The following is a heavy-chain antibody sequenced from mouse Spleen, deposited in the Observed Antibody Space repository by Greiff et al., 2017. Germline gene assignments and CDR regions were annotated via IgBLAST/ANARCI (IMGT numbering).Heavy chain of an antibody. D-gene: IGHD2-1*01. CDR2: IDPETGGT. Sequence: QVQLQQSGAELVRPGASVTLSCKASGYTFTDYEMHWVKQTPVHGLEWIGAIDPETGGTAYNQKFKGKAILTADKSSSTAYMELRSLTSEDSAVYYCTRWRGNHEGDYFDYWGQGTTLTVSS. J-gene: IGHJ2*01. CDR1: GYTFTDYE. CDR3: TRWRGNHEGDYFDY. V-gene: IGHV1-15*01.